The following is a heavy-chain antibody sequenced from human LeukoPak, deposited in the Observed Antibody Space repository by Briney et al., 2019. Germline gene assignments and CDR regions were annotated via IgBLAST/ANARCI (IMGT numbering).Heavy chain of an antibody. V-gene: IGHV1-2*02. J-gene: IGHJ4*02. D-gene: IGHD2-2*01. CDR2: INPNSGGT. CDR1: GYTFTGYY. Sequence: ASVKVSCKASGYTFTGYYMHWVRQAPGQGLEWMGWINPNSGGTNYAQKFQGRVTMTRDTSISTAYMELSRLTSDDTAVYYCARVGLGYCSSTSCYGITIFDYWGQGTLVTVSS. CDR3: ARVGLGYCSSTSCYGITIFDY.